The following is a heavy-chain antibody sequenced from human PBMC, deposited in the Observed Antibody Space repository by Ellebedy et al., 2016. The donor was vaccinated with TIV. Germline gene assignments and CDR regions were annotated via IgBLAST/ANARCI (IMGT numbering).Heavy chain of an antibody. Sequence: GESLNISCVVSGFTFKRYWMHWVRQAPGKGLVWVSRIKSDGSFTSEADSVKGRFTISRDNARNTLYLQMHSLRADDTGVYFCARGDAAETYYNGVFDHWGQGTPVTVSS. D-gene: IGHD3-10*01. V-gene: IGHV3-74*01. CDR2: IKSDGSFT. CDR3: ARGDAAETYYNGVFDH. CDR1: GFTFKRYW. J-gene: IGHJ4*02.